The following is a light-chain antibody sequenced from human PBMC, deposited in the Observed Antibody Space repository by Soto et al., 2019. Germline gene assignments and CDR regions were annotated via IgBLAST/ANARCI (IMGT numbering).Light chain of an antibody. V-gene: IGKV1-33*01. CDR2: DAS. CDR1: QDSSNY. J-gene: IGKJ4*02. Sequence: DIQMTQSPSSLSASVGDRVTITCQASQDSSNYLNWYQQKPGKAPKLLIDDASNLETGVPSRFSGSGSGTDFTFTISSLQPEDIATYYCQQYDNLPARFGGGTKVEIK. CDR3: QQYDNLPAR.